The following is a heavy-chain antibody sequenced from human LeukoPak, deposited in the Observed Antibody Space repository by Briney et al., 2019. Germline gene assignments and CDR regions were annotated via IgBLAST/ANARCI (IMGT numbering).Heavy chain of an antibody. V-gene: IGHV3-23*01. CDR1: GFTFKSHA. J-gene: IGHJ4*02. CDR3: AKGTGDTGYYFDS. D-gene: IGHD7-27*01. Sequence: GGSLRLSCAATGFTFKSHAMNWVRQAPGKGLEWVSGIRVGGETYYADSVKGRFTISRDNSENTLYLQMSGLRAEDTAVYHCAKGTGDTGYYFDSWGQGILVTVSS. CDR2: IRVGGET.